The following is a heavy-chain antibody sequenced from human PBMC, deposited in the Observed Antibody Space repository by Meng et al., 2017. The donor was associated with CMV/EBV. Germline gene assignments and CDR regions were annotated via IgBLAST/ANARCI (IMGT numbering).Heavy chain of an antibody. CDR3: ARFPYSSSLGIYYFDY. Sequence: ASVKVSCKASGYTFTSYYMHWVRQATGQGLEWMGIINPSGGSTSYAQKFQGRVTMTRDTSTSTVYMELSSLRSEDTAVYYCARFPYSSSLGIYYFDYWGQGTLVTVSS. J-gene: IGHJ4*02. V-gene: IGHV1-46*01. D-gene: IGHD6-6*01. CDR2: INPSGGST. CDR1: GYTFTSYY.